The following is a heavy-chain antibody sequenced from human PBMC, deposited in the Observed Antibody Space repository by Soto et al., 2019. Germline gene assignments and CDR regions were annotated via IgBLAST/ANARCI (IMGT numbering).Heavy chain of an antibody. CDR3: ARSPSDYFDY. J-gene: IGHJ4*02. Sequence: SETLSLTCTVSGGFISSGGYYWSWIRQHPGKGLEWIGYIFYSGSAYYNPSLKSRVTMSVDTSKNQFSLNLSSVTAADTAVYYCARSPSDYFDYWGQGALVTV. V-gene: IGHV4-31*03. CDR1: GGFISSGGYY. CDR2: IFYSGSA.